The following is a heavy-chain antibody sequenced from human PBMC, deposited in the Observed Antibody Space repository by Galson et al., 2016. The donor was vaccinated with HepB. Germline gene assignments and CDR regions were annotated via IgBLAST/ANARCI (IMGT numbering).Heavy chain of an antibody. CDR1: GFTFSNYW. J-gene: IGHJ4*02. V-gene: IGHV3-74*01. D-gene: IGHD4-23*01. Sequence: SLRLSCAASGFTFSNYWMHWVRQAPGKGLVWISHITIDGSTTTYADSVKGRFTISRDNAKNTLYLHMNSLRAEDTAVYYCARDLWRGGRIDYWGQGTLVTVSS. CDR3: ARDLWRGGRIDY. CDR2: ITIDGSTT.